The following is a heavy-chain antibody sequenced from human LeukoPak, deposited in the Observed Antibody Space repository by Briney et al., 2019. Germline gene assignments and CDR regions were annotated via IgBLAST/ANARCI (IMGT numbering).Heavy chain of an antibody. V-gene: IGHV3-43D*03. Sequence: GGSLRLSCAASGFTFDDYAMNWVRRAPGKGLEWVSLIRWDGGATYYADSVKGRFTISRDNSKNSLSLQMNSLRAEDTALYYCAKVGTIRSRGLDYYYYYMDVWGKGTTVTVSS. CDR3: AKVGTIRSRGLDYYYYYMDV. CDR2: IRWDGGAT. J-gene: IGHJ6*03. CDR1: GFTFDDYA. D-gene: IGHD1-7*01.